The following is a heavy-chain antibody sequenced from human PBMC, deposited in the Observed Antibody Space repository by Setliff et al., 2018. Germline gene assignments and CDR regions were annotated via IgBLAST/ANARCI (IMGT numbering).Heavy chain of an antibody. J-gene: IGHJ6*02. CDR1: GFSISDYW. Sequence: SCGASGFSISDYWMNWVRQAPGKGLEWVANIKRDGSETYYMDSVRGRFVISRDNAKNSLYLQMRSLRVEDTALYYCASATLQRKFQSPRGLDVWGQGTTVTVSS. CDR2: IKRDGSET. V-gene: IGHV3-7*01. CDR3: ASATLQRKFQSPRGLDV. D-gene: IGHD2-15*01.